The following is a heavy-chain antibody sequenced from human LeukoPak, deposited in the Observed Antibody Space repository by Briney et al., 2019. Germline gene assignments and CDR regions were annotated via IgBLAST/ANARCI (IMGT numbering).Heavy chain of an antibody. CDR1: GGSFSGYY. CDR3: ARGLYDLYYYYYVDV. D-gene: IGHD2-2*02. Sequence: SETLSLTCAVYGGSFSGYYWSWIRQPPGKGLEWIGEINHSGSTNYNPSLKSRVTISVDTSKNQFSLKLSSVTAADTAVYYCARGLYDLYYYYYVDVWGKGTTVTVSS. CDR2: INHSGST. V-gene: IGHV4-34*01. J-gene: IGHJ6*03.